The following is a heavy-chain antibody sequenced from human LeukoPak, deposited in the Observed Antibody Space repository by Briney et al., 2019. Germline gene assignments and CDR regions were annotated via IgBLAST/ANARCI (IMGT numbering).Heavy chain of an antibody. J-gene: IGHJ3*02. CDR3: ARVDAFDI. CDR2: ISSSSGYI. V-gene: IGHV3-21*01. Sequence: PGGSLRLSCAASGFTFSSYNMNWVRQAPGKGLEWVSSISSSSGYIYYADPVKGRFTISRDNAKNSLYLQMNSLRAEDTAVYYCARVDAFDIWGQGTMVTVSS. CDR1: GFTFSSYN.